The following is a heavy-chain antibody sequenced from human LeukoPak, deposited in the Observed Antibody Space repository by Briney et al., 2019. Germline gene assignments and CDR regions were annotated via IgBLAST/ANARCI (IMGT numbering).Heavy chain of an antibody. CDR1: GGSFSGYY. CDR2: INHSGST. Sequence: SETLSLTCAVYGGSFSGYYWSWIRQPPGKGLEWIGEINHSGSTNYNPSLKSRVTISVDTSKNQFSLKLSSVTAADTAVYYCARGRVVPAARRGWFDPWGQGTLVTVPS. D-gene: IGHD2-2*01. CDR3: ARGRVVPAARRGWFDP. V-gene: IGHV4-34*01. J-gene: IGHJ5*02.